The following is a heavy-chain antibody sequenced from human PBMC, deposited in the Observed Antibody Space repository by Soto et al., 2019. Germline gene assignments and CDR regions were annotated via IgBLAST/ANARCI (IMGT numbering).Heavy chain of an antibody. V-gene: IGHV4-61*01. J-gene: IGHJ4*01. CDR2: IFYRGST. CDR1: GDSVNSTSYY. D-gene: IGHD2-15*01. Sequence: QVQLQESGPGLVKPSETLTLTCTVSGDSVNSTSYYWSWIRQTTGKGLEWIGYIFYRGSTNYSPSLKSRVTISGDTSKNQFSLKLTSVTAADTAVYYCARDRGGGWYFDYWGHGTLVTVSS. CDR3: ARDRGGGWYFDY.